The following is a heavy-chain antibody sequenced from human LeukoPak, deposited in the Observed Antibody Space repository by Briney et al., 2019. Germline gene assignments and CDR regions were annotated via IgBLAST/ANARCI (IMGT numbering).Heavy chain of an antibody. D-gene: IGHD6-19*01. J-gene: IGHJ4*02. Sequence: ASVKVSCKASGYTLTGCYLHWVRQAPGQGLEWMGWINPNTGATHSAQKFQGRITMTRDSSISTAYMDLSRLRSDDTAVYYCARDRVGSGWPRPYYFEVWGQGTLVTVSS. CDR3: ARDRVGSGWPRPYYFEV. CDR1: GYTLTGCY. V-gene: IGHV1-2*02. CDR2: INPNTGAT.